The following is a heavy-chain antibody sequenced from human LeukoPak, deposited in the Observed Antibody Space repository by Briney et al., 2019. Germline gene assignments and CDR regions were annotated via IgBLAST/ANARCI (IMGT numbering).Heavy chain of an antibody. CDR2: INWNGGST. CDR3: AREVPGDDGDYEGYYYYMDV. V-gene: IGHV3-20*04. Sequence: GGSLRLSCAASGFAFDDYGMSWVRQAPGKGLEWVSGINWNGGSTGYADSVKGRFTISRDNAKNSLYLQMNSLRAEDTALYYCAREVPGDDGDYEGYYYYMDVWGKGTTVTVSS. J-gene: IGHJ6*03. CDR1: GFAFDDYG. D-gene: IGHD4-17*01.